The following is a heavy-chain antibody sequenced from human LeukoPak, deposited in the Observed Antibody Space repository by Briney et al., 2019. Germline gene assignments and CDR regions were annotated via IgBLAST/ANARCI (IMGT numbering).Heavy chain of an antibody. V-gene: IGHV4-4*07. CDR3: ASYSSSTWYGLDY. D-gene: IGHD6-13*01. Sequence: SETLSLTCPVSSGSISSYYWSWLRQPAGKGLEWIGRIYTSGSTDYNPSLKSRVPMSVDTSKNQFSLKLSSVTAADTAVYYCASYSSSTWYGLDYWGQGTLVTVSS. J-gene: IGHJ4*02. CDR1: SGSISSYY. CDR2: IYTSGST.